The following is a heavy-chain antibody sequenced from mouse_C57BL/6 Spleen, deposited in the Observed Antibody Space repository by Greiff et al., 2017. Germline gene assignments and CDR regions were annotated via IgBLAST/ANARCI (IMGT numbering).Heavy chain of an antibody. D-gene: IGHD2-3*01. Sequence: QVQLKQPGAELVKPGASVKLSCKASGYTFTSYWMQWVKQRPGQGLEWIGEIDPSDSYTNYNQKFKGKATLTVDTSSSTAYMQLSSLTSEASAVYYCARWDGGYFDYWGQGTTLTVSS. J-gene: IGHJ2*01. CDR3: ARWDGGYFDY. CDR1: GYTFTSYW. CDR2: IDPSDSYT. V-gene: IGHV1-50*01.